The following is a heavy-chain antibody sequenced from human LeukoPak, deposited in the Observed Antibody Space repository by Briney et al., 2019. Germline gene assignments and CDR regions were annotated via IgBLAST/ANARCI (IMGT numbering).Heavy chain of an antibody. CDR3: ARDKYGYYLDLYYYYMDV. V-gene: IGHV1-69*06. CDR2: IIPIFGTA. CDR1: GGTFSGYA. D-gene: IGHD4-17*01. Sequence: ASVKVSCKASGGTFSGYAISWVRQAPGQGLEWMGGIIPIFGTANYAQKFQGRVTITADKSTSTAYMELSSLRSEDTAVYYCARDKYGYYLDLYYYYMDVWGKGTTVTVSS. J-gene: IGHJ6*03.